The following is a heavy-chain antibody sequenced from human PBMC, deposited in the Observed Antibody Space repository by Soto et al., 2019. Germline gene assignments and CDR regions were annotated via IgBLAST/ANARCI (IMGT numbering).Heavy chain of an antibody. CDR3: AREERGSPGGDY. Sequence: QVQLQESGPGLVKPSATLSLTCTVSGVSISSYYWSWIRQAPGKGLEWIAYIYYNGNINYNPSFKSRATISIDGSKSQSSLKLNSVTAADTAVYYCAREERGSPGGDYWGQGTLVTVSS. V-gene: IGHV4-59*01. D-gene: IGHD2-15*01. CDR1: GVSISSYY. CDR2: IYYNGNI. J-gene: IGHJ4*02.